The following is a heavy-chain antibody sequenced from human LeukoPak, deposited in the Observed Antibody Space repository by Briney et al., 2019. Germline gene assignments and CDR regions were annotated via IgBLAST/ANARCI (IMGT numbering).Heavy chain of an antibody. J-gene: IGHJ3*02. D-gene: IGHD3-22*01. Sequence: GGSLRLSCAAPGFTFSSYWMHWVRQAPGKGLVWVSRINSDGSSTSYADSVEGRFTISRDNAKNTLYLQMNSLRAEDTAVYYCAKDPHQYYYDSSGYSIWGQGTMVTVSS. CDR1: GFTFSSYW. CDR2: INSDGSST. CDR3: AKDPHQYYYDSSGYSI. V-gene: IGHV3-74*01.